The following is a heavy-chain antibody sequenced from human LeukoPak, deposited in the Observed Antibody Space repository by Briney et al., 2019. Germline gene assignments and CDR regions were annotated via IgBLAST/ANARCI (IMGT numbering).Heavy chain of an antibody. CDR1: GFTFSSYS. Sequence: GGSLRLSCAASGFTFSSYSMNWVRQAPGKGLEWVSSISGISSYIYYADSVKGRFTISRHKAKNSMYLQLNSLRAEDTAVYYCARSNYYDSRSWGFDIWGQGTMVTVSS. J-gene: IGHJ3*02. V-gene: IGHV3-21*01. CDR2: ISGISSYI. D-gene: IGHD3-22*01. CDR3: ARSNYYDSRSWGFDI.